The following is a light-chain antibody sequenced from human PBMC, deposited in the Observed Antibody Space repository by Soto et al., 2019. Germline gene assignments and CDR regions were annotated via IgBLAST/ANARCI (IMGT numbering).Light chain of an antibody. CDR1: QSISSW. Sequence: DIQMTQSPSTLSASVGDRVTITCRASQSISSWLAWYQQQPGKAPTLLLYKASSLESGVPSRFSGSGSGTEFTITISSLQPDDFATYYCQQYNSFPTFGQGTKVEIK. CDR2: KAS. J-gene: IGKJ1*01. CDR3: QQYNSFPT. V-gene: IGKV1-5*03.